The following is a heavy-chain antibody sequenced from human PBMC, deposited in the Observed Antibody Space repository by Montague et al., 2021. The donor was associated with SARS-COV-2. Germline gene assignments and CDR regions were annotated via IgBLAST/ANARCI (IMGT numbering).Heavy chain of an antibody. J-gene: IGHJ6*02. CDR2: IYYSGST. V-gene: IGHV4-39*07. CDR1: GFSLNTPEVA. Sequence: LVKPTQTLTLTCTFSGFSLNTPEVAVGWIRQPPGKGLEWIGSIYYSGSTYYNPSLKSRVTISVDTSMNQFSLKLSSVTAADTAVYYCARVGRQQLVRLSGMDVWGQGTTVTVSS. CDR3: ARVGRQQLVRLSGMDV. D-gene: IGHD6-13*01.